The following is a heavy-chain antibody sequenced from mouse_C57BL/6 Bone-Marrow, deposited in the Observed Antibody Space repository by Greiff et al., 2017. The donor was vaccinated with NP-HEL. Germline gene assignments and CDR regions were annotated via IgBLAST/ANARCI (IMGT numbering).Heavy chain of an antibody. CDR1: GYTFTDYE. D-gene: IGHD1-1*01. CDR2: IDPETGGT. Sequence: QVQLQQSGAELVRPGASVTLSCKASGYTFTDYEMHWVKQTPVHGLAWIGAIDPETGGTAYNQKFKGKAILTADKSSSTAYMELRSLTSEDSAVYYCTREELLRAMDYWGQGTSVTVSS. CDR3: TREELLRAMDY. J-gene: IGHJ4*01. V-gene: IGHV1-15*01.